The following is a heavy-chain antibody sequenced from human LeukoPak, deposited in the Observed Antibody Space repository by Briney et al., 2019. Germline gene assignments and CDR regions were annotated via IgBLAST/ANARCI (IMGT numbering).Heavy chain of an antibody. D-gene: IGHD3-10*01. J-gene: IGHJ4*02. Sequence: GASVKVSCKASGYTFTSYYMHWVRQAPGQGLEWMGIINPSGGSTSYAQKFQGRVTMTRDMSISTAYMELSRLRSDDTAVYYCARSSSMEYYYGSGSYYYWGQGTLVTVSS. CDR2: INPSGGST. CDR3: ARSSSMEYYYGSGSYYY. V-gene: IGHV1-46*01. CDR1: GYTFTSYY.